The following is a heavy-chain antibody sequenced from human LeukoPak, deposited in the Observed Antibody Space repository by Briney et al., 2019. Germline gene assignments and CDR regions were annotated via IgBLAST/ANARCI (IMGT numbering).Heavy chain of an antibody. CDR1: GFTFSNYA. V-gene: IGHV3-48*03. Sequence: GGSLRLSCAASGFTFSNYAMNWVRQAPGKGLEWVSYISSSGSTIYYADSVKGRFTISRDNAKNSLYLQMNSLRAEDTAVYYCAREDHSGSYYVWGQGTLVTVSS. CDR2: ISSSGSTI. CDR3: AREDHSGSYYV. D-gene: IGHD1-26*01. J-gene: IGHJ4*02.